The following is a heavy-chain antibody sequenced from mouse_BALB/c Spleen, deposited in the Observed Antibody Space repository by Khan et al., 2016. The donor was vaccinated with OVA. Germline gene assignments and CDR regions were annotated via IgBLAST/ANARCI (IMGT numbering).Heavy chain of an antibody. CDR2: MWSDGST. D-gene: IGHD2-10*01. CDR1: GFSLTNYG. V-gene: IGHV2-6-1*01. Sequence: QVQLKESGPGLVAPSQSLSITCTISGFSLTNYGVHWVRQPPGKGLEWLVVMWSDGSTTYNSALKSRLSISKDNSKIQVFLKMNRHTTDDTAMYDGGRQPYYHYYIMDYWGQGTSVTVSS. CDR3: GRQPYYHYYIMDY. J-gene: IGHJ4*01.